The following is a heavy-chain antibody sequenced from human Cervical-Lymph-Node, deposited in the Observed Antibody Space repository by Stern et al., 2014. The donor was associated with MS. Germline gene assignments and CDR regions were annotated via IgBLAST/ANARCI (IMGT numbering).Heavy chain of an antibody. D-gene: IGHD2-8*02. CDR1: GDSISSYTHY. CDR3: AKHACTGAACPFDL. V-gene: IGHV4-39*01. CDR2: GYYSGAT. Sequence: QLQLQESGPGLVKPSETLSLTCAVSGDSISSYTHYWAWIRQPPGKGLEWIGSGYYSGATYYNPALKSPVTIPVDTSKNHFSLGLNSVTAADTAVYYCAKHACTGAACPFDLWGQGTLVTVSS. J-gene: IGHJ4*02.